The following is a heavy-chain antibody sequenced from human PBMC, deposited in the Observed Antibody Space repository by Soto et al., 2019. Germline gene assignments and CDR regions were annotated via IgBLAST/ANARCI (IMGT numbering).Heavy chain of an antibody. CDR3: AVGYCSSTSCYTGQDY. J-gene: IGHJ4*02. V-gene: IGHV1-69*13. D-gene: IGHD2-2*02. CDR2: IIPIFGTA. Sequence: GASVKVSCKASGVTFSSYAISWVRQAPGQGLEWMGGIIPIFGTANYAQKFQGRVTITADESTSTAYMELSSLRSEDTAVYYCAVGYCSSTSCYTGQDYWGQGTLVTVSS. CDR1: GVTFSSYA.